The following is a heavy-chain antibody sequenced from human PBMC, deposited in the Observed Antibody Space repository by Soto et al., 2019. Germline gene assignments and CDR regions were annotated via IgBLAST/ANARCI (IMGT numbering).Heavy chain of an antibody. CDR3: ARERSWAYYYYYYMDV. J-gene: IGHJ6*03. CDR1: GFTFSSYW. D-gene: IGHD3-16*01. Sequence: GGSLRLSCAASGFTFSSYWMSWVRQAPGKGLEWVANIKQDGSEKYYVDSVKGRFTISRDNAKNSLYLQMNSLRAEDTAVYYCARERSWAYYYYYYMDVWGKGTTVTVSS. CDR2: IKQDGSEK. V-gene: IGHV3-7*01.